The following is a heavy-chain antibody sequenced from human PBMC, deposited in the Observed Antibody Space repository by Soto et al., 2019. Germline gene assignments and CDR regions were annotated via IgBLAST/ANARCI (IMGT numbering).Heavy chain of an antibody. D-gene: IGHD1-1*01. CDR2: ISRDGSRI. J-gene: IGHJ6*03. Sequence: EVQLVESGGGLVQPGGTLRRSCAAAGFTFSRYWMHWVRRAPGKGLMWVSRISRDGSRITYTDSVKGRFTISIDNAENTLYLQMNSLRAEDTAVYYCARNLENDGNYYIDVWGSGTTVTVSS. CDR1: GFTFSRYW. V-gene: IGHV3-74*01. CDR3: ARNLENDGNYYIDV.